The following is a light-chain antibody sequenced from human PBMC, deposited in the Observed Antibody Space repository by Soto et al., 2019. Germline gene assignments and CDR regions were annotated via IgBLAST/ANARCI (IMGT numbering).Light chain of an antibody. CDR2: GAS. CDR1: QTVSTY. Sequence: DIQMTQSPSSLSASVGDRVTITCRASQTVSTYLTWYQQKPGKAPKVLIYGASSLQSGVPSRFSGTGSETDFTLTISSLQPEDSATYYCQQSYSAPETFGQGTRVEIE. J-gene: IGKJ1*01. CDR3: QQSYSAPET. V-gene: IGKV1-39*01.